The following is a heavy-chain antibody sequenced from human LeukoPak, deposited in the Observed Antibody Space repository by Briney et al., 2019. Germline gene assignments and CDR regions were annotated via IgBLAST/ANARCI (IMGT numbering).Heavy chain of an antibody. D-gene: IGHD7-27*01. CDR1: GFPFNNAW. V-gene: IGHV3-15*01. J-gene: IGHJ4*02. CDR2: IKRKTDGGTT. CDR3: ITVRSATTGEFDY. Sequence: PGGSLRLSCAASGFPFNNAWMSWVRQAPGKGLEWVGRIKRKTDGGTTDYAAPVKGRFTISRDDSENTLYLQMNSLKTEDTGVYYCITVRSATTGEFDYWGQGTLVTVSS.